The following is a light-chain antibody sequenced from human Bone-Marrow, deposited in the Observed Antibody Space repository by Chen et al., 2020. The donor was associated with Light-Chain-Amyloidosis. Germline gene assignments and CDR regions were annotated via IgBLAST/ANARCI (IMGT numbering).Light chain of an antibody. CDR3: QSYDSSLSGWV. V-gene: IGLV1-40*01. CDR2: GNS. CDR1: SSNIGAGYD. Sequence: QSVLTQPPSVSGAPGQRVTISCTGSSSNIGAGYDVHWYQQLPGTAPKLLIYGNSNRPSGVPDRFSGSKSGDSASLAITGLQAEDEADYDCQSYDSSLSGWVFGGGTKLTVL. J-gene: IGLJ3*02.